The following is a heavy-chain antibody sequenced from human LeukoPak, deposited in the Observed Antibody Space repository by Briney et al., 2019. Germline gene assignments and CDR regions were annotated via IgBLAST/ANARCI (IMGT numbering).Heavy chain of an antibody. D-gene: IGHD2-2*01. CDR1: GFNFSSYC. J-gene: IGHJ3*02. CDR2: ICSSSSYI. CDR3: ARGYCSSTSCYEGFDAFDI. Sequence: GALRLFCGASGFNFSSYCMKLVRQAPGEGLEGVSSICSSSSYIYYADSVKGRFTISRDNAKNSLYLQMNSLRAEDTAVYYCARGYCSSTSCYEGFDAFDIWAKGQWSPSLQ. V-gene: IGHV3-21*01.